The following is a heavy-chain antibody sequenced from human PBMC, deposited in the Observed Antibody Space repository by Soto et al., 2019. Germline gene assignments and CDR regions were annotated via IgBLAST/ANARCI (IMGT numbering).Heavy chain of an antibody. Sequence: QVQLQESGPGLVKPPGTLSLTCGVSGGSISSSIWWSWVRLPPGKGLEWIGEIYHSGTTNYNSSLKSRVTISVDKSKNQFSLKMSSLTAADTAVYYCARRGDGSGSLDYWGQGTLVTVFS. V-gene: IGHV4-4*03. CDR3: ARRGDGSGSLDY. D-gene: IGHD3-10*01. J-gene: IGHJ4*02. CDR2: IYHSGTT. CDR1: GGSISSSIW.